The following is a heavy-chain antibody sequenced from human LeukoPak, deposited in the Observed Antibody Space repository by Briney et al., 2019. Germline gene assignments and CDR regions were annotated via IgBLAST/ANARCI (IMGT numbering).Heavy chain of an antibody. V-gene: IGHV1-69*13. CDR2: IIPIFGTA. Sequence: SVKVPCKASGGTFSSYAISWVRQAPGQGLEWMGGIIPIFGTANYAQKFQGRVTITADESTSTAYMELSSLRSEDTAVYYCARGHDYGDYSVAFDIWGQGTMVTVSS. J-gene: IGHJ3*02. D-gene: IGHD4-17*01. CDR3: ARGHDYGDYSVAFDI. CDR1: GGTFSSYA.